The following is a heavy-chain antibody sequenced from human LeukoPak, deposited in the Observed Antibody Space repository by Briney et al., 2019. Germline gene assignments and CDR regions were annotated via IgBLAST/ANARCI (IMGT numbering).Heavy chain of an antibody. CDR3: ARGGDYRGFDY. V-gene: IGHV4-31*03. J-gene: IGHJ4*02. CDR1: GGSISSGGYY. D-gene: IGHD3-16*01. CDR2: IYDSGST. Sequence: PSQILSLTCTVAGGSISSGGYYWSYIRQQPGKDLEWIGYIYDSGSTYYNPSLKTRLFISIDTSKNQFSLKLSSVTAADTAVYYRARGGDYRGFDYWGQGTLVTVSS.